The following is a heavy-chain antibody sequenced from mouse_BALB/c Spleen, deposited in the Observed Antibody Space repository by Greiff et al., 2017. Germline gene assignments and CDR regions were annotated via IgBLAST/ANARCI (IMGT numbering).Heavy chain of an antibody. J-gene: IGHJ4*01. V-gene: IGHV2-9*02. CDR2: IWAGGST. CDR1: GFSLTSYG. Sequence: VKLLESGPGLVAPSQSLSITCTVSGFSLTSYGVHWVRQPPGKGLEWLGVIWAGGSTNYNSALMSRLSISKDNSKSQVFLNLNSLQTDDTATYYCARPDGYYYAMDDWGQGTSVTVSS. CDR3: ARPDGYYYAMDD. D-gene: IGHD2-3*01.